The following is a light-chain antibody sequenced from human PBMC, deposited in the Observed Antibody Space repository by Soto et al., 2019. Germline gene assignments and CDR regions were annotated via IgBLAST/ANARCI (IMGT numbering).Light chain of an antibody. CDR2: DVS. J-gene: IGLJ2*01. CDR3: SSYIASSTSVI. Sequence: QSALTQPASVSGSSGQSITISCTGTSSDVGDYNYVSWYQQHPGKAPKVMIYDVSNRPSGVSNRFSGSKSDNTASLTISGLQAEDEADYYCSSYIASSTSVIFGGGTKLTVL. CDR1: SSDVGDYNY. V-gene: IGLV2-14*03.